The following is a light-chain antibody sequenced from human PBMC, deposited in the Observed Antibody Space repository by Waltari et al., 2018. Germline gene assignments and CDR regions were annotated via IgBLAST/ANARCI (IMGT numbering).Light chain of an antibody. Sequence: WRTSRRFSTFVAWYQQKPGQAPRLLIYDASNRATGIPARFSGRGSGTDFTLTISSLEPEDSAVYYCQQRSNWPPITFGQGTRLEIK. CDR3: QQRSNWPPIT. CDR2: DAS. CDR1: RRFSTF. J-gene: IGKJ5*01. V-gene: IGKV3-11*01.